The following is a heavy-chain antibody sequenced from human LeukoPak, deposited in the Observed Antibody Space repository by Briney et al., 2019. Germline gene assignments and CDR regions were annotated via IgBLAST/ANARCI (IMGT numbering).Heavy chain of an antibody. D-gene: IGHD6-13*01. CDR3: ASPDSSSWSTLWY. CDR1: GFTFSSYA. J-gene: IGHJ4*02. V-gene: IGHV3-30*04. CDR2: ISYDGSNK. Sequence: GGSLRLSCAASGFTFSSYAMHWVRQAPGKGLEWVAVISYDGSNKYYADSVKGRFTISRDNSKNTLYLQMNSLRAEDTAVYYCASPDSSSWSTLWYWGQGTLVTVSS.